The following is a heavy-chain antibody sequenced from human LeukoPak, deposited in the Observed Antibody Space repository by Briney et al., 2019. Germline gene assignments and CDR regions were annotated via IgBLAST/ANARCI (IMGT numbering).Heavy chain of an antibody. V-gene: IGHV4-31*03. Sequence: SETLSLTCTVSGGSISSGGYYWSWIRQHPGKGLEWIGYIYYSGSTYYNPSLKSRVTISVDTSKNQFSLKLSSVTAADTAVYYCARDKRLKTDYDLYYYYYYGMDVWGQGTTVTVSS. CDR2: IYYSGST. CDR1: GGSISSGGYY. J-gene: IGHJ6*02. D-gene: IGHD3-3*01. CDR3: ARDKRLKTDYDLYYYYYYGMDV.